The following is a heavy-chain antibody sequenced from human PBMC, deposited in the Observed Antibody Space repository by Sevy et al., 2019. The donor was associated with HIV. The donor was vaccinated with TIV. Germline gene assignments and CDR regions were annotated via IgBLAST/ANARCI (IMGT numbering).Heavy chain of an antibody. V-gene: IGHV1-18*01. CDR1: GYIFNTFA. CDR3: AREGYGDNGWLDP. Sequence: ASVKVSCKTSGYIFNTFAISWLRQAPGQGPEWMGWISTYNNNIQYAQKFQGRVTMTKDTSTSTAYMEVKSLRSDDTAVYSCAREGYGDNGWLDPWGQGTLVTVSS. D-gene: IGHD5-18*01. CDR2: ISTYNNNI. J-gene: IGHJ5*02.